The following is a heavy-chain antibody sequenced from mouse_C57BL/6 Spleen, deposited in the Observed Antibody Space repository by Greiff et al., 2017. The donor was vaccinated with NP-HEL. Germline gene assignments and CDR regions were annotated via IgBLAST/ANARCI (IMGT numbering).Heavy chain of an antibody. CDR1: GYTFTGYW. CDR3: TRSDSSGYPYAMDY. CDR2: IYPGSGST. D-gene: IGHD3-2*02. V-gene: IGHV1-55*01. Sequence: VQLQQPGAELVKPGASVKMSCKASGYTFTGYWITWVKQRPGQGLEWIGDIYPGSGSTNYNEKFKSKATLTVGTSSSTAYMQISSLTSEDSAVYYCTRSDSSGYPYAMDYWGQGTSVTVSS. J-gene: IGHJ4*01.